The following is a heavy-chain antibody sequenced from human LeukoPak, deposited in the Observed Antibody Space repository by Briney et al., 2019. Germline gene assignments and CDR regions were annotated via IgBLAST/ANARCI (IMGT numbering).Heavy chain of an antibody. CDR3: ARDQKPRTGTTEGFWFDP. V-gene: IGHV1-69*04. J-gene: IGHJ5*02. Sequence: SVKVSCKASGGTFSSYAISGVRQAPGQGLEWMGRIIPILGIANYAQKFQGRVTITADKSTSTAYMELSSLRSEDTAVYYCARDQKPRTGTTEGFWFDPWGQGTLVTVSS. CDR1: GGTFSSYA. CDR2: IIPILGIA. D-gene: IGHD1-1*01.